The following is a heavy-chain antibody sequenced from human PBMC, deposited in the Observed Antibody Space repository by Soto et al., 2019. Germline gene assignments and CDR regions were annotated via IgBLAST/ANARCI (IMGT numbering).Heavy chain of an antibody. CDR2: VSTNGAA. V-gene: IGHV4-4*07. J-gene: IGHJ6*02. D-gene: IGHD3-9*01. CDR3: ARADYEILTGSYAMDV. Sequence: SETLSLTCTVSDDFISSYYWNWIRQPAGKGLEWIGRVSTNGAANYNPSLESRVTMSVDTSKNQFSLKLTSVTAADTAVYFCARADYEILTGSYAMDVWGQGTTVTVSS. CDR1: DDFISSYY.